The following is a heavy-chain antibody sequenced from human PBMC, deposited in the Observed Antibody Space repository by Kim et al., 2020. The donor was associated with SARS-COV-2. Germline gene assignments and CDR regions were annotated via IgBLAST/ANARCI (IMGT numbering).Heavy chain of an antibody. CDR1: GFTFSSYA. Sequence: GGSLRLSCAASGFTFSSYAMHWVRQDPGKGLEWVAVISYDGSNKYYADSVKGRFTISRDNSKNTLYLQMNSLRAEDTAVYYCARDKTPRDTAMAKDYWGQGTLVTVSS. CDR2: ISYDGSNK. V-gene: IGHV3-30-3*01. CDR3: ARDKTPRDTAMAKDY. D-gene: IGHD5-18*01. J-gene: IGHJ4*02.